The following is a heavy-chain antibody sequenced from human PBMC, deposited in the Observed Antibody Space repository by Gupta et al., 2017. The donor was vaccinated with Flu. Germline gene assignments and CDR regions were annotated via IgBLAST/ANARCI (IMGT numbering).Heavy chain of an antibody. Sequence: AASGFTFSSYGMNWVRQTPKKGLEWVSYISGSGTTIYYADSVKGRFTISRDNAKNSLYLQMNSLRAEDTAVYYCASYYYDSSGTHFWGQGTLVTVSS. V-gene: IGHV3-48*01. J-gene: IGHJ4*02. CDR2: ISGSGTTI. CDR3: ASYYYDSSGTHF. CDR1: GFTFSSYG. D-gene: IGHD3-22*01.